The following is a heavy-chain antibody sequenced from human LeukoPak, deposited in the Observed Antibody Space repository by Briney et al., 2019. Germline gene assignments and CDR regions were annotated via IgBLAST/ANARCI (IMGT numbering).Heavy chain of an antibody. V-gene: IGHV3-9*01. CDR3: ARDPGRYYDTSGYYFAY. CDR1: GFTFVDYA. J-gene: IGHJ4*02. Sequence: PGGSLRLSCAASGFTFVDYAMHWVRQVPGKGLEWVSGINWNSGTIGYADSVKGRFTISRDNAKNSLYLQMNSLRAEDTAVYYCARDPGRYYDTSGYYFAYWGQGTLVTVSS. CDR2: INWNSGTI. D-gene: IGHD3-22*01.